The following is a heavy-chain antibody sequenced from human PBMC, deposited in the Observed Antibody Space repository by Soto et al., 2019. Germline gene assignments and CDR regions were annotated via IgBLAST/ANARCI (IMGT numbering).Heavy chain of an antibody. CDR3: ARDRYYHDNSGYHPQFDS. D-gene: IGHD3-22*01. Sequence: QVQLVQSGAEVKKPGSSVTVSCKASGDALTGYTISWVRQARGHGLEWKGGIIPTYGTTNYAQKFQGRVRMTADESTTTVYMELSSLRSEDTAMYFCARDRYYHDNSGYHPQFDSWGQGTRVTVSS. J-gene: IGHJ4*02. CDR2: IIPTYGTT. CDR1: GDALTGYT. V-gene: IGHV1-69*01.